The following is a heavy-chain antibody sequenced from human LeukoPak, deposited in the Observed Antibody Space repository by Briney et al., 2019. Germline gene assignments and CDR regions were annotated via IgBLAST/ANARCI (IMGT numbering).Heavy chain of an antibody. V-gene: IGHV4-59*13. D-gene: IGHD3-16*01. J-gene: IGHJ3*01. Sequence: SETLSLTCTGPGGSISSFYWNWIRQPPGKGLEWVGYVFYSGNTNYNPSLGSRVTISEDTSKNQFSLNLNSLTAADTAVYYCARGLPGRDAFDVWGQGTVVTVSS. CDR3: ARGLPGRDAFDV. CDR2: VFYSGNT. CDR1: GGSISSFY.